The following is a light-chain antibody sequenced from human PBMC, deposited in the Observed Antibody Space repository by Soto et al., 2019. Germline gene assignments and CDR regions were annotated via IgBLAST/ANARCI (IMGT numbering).Light chain of an antibody. CDR2: DVS. CDR1: SSDVGGYNY. Sequence: QSALTQPRSVSESPGQSVTISCTGTSSDVGGYNYVSWYQHHPGKAPKLMIYDVSKRPSGVPDRFSGSKSGNTASLTISGLQAEDEDDYYCCSYAGSYTFVFGTGTKVTVL. CDR3: CSYAGSYTFV. V-gene: IGLV2-11*01. J-gene: IGLJ1*01.